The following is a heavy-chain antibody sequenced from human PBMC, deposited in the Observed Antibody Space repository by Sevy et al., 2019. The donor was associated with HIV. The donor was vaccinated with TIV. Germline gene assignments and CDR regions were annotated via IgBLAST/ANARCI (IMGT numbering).Heavy chain of an antibody. Sequence: ASVKVSCKASGYTFSSYGISWVRQAPGQGLEWMGWISDYNGYTNYAHKFQGRVTMSTETSTRTAYMELRSLRSDDTAVYFCAREGYYYRSGTYRPLNYYGMDVWGQGTAVTVSS. J-gene: IGHJ6*02. CDR3: AREGYYYRSGTYRPLNYYGMDV. CDR2: ISDYNGYT. V-gene: IGHV1-18*01. D-gene: IGHD3-10*01. CDR1: GYTFSSYG.